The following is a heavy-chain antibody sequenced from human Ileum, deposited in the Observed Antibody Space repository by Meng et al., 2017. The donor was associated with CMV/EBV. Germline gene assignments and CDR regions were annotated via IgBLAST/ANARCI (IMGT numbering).Heavy chain of an antibody. Sequence: QVQLVQSGAEVKKPGASVKGSSKSSGYIFTQYFIHWVRQAPGQGLEWMGWIDPDTGNTNDVGKFQGRVTMTRDTSSSTAYMELSRLRSDDTAIYYCARDSGYDASWGQGTLVTVSS. CDR2: IDPDTGNT. D-gene: IGHD6-13*01. CDR3: ARDSGYDAS. V-gene: IGHV1-2*02. J-gene: IGHJ1*01. CDR1: GYIFTQYF.